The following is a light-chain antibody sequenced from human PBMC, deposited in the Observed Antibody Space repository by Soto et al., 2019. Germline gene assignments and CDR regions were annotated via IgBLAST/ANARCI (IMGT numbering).Light chain of an antibody. CDR2: DAS. V-gene: IGKV3-15*01. CDR1: RSVNSN. J-gene: IGKJ1*01. CDR3: QQSNNWPKT. Sequence: EIVMTQSPATLSVSPGETATLSCRASRSVNSNLAWYQQKPGQAPRLLISDASTRAAGLPARFSGSGSGTEFTLTISSLQSEDFAVYFCQQSNNWPKTFGQGTKVEIK.